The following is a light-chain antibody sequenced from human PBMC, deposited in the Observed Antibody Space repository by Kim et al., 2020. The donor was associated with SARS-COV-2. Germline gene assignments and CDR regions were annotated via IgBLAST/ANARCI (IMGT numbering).Light chain of an antibody. Sequence: SPGERATPSCRASQSVSTYLAWYQQKPGQAPRLLIYDASNRATGIPDRFSGSGSGTDFTLTISSLESEDFAVYYCQQRSNWPPALTFGGGTKLEI. CDR3: QQRSNWPPALT. CDR2: DAS. J-gene: IGKJ4*01. V-gene: IGKV3-11*01. CDR1: QSVSTY.